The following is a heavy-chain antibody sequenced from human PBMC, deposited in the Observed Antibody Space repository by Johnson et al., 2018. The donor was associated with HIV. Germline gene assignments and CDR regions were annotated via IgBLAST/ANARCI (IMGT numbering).Heavy chain of an antibody. J-gene: IGHJ3*02. V-gene: IGHV3-7*02. D-gene: IGHD5-12*01. CDR1: GFTFSSYW. CDR2: IKQDGSEK. CDR3: ARVALDAFDI. Sequence: VQLVESGGGLVQPGGSLRLSCGASGFTFSSYWMSWVRQAPGKGLEWVANIKQDGSEKYYADSVKGRFTISRDNANNSLYLQMNSLRAGDTAVYYCARVALDAFDIWGQGTMVTVSA.